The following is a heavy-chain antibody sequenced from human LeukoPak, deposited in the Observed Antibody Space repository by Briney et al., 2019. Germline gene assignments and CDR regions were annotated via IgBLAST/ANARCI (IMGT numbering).Heavy chain of an antibody. J-gene: IGHJ6*03. V-gene: IGHV4-39*07. CDR3: ARVRTSIAARWGYYYYYMDV. CDR1: GGSISSSSYY. CDR2: IYYSGST. Sequence: PSETLSLTCTVSGGSISSSSYYWGWIRQPPGKGLEWIGSIYYSGSTYYNPSLKSRVTISVDTSKNQFSLKLSSVTAADTAVYYCARVRTSIAARWGYYYYYMDVWGKGTTVTVSS. D-gene: IGHD6-6*01.